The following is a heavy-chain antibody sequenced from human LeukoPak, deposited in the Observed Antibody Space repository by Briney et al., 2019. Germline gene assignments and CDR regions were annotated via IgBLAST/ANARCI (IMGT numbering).Heavy chain of an antibody. J-gene: IGHJ4*02. V-gene: IGHV4-59*01. CDR2: IYYSGST. CDR3: AREYSSGWLDY. CDR1: GGSISSYY. Sequence: PSETLSLTCTVSGGSISSYYRSWIRQPPGKGLEWIGYIYYSGSTNYNPSLKSRVTISVDTSKNQFSLKLSSVTAADTAVYYCAREYSSGWLDYWGQGTLVTVSS. D-gene: IGHD6-19*01.